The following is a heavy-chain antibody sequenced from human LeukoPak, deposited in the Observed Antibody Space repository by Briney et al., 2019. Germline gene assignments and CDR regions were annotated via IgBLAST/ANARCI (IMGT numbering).Heavy chain of an antibody. CDR3: ARPGPNLGFDY. J-gene: IGHJ4*02. CDR2: ISGSGGST. D-gene: IGHD1-14*01. Sequence: GGSLRLSCAASGFTFSSYGMSWVRQAPGKGLEWVSAISGSGGSTYYADSVKGRFTISRDNAKNTLYLQMNSLRAEDTAVYYCARPGPNLGFDYWGQGTLVTVSS. V-gene: IGHV3-23*01. CDR1: GFTFSSYG.